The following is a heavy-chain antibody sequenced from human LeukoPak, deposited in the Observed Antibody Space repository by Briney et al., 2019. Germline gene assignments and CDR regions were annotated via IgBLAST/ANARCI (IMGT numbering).Heavy chain of an antibody. J-gene: IGHJ4*02. CDR1: GLPIADFA. CDR2: ISGDGVST. V-gene: IGHV3-43*02. Sequence: GGSLRLSCVASGLPIADFAMHWVRQAPGKGLEWVSLISGDGVSTFYTDSVRGRFSISRDNTKNSLYLEMNSLRTEDTAMYHCAKESGKFDYWGQGTLVAVSS. CDR3: AKESGKFDY.